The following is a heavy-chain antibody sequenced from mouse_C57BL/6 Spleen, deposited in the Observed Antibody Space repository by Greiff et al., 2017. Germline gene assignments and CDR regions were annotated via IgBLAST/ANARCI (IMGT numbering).Heavy chain of an antibody. CDR2: INPNNGGT. D-gene: IGHD2-9*01. CDR1: GYTFTDYN. CDR3: ARPYYGYDGYFDY. Sequence: VQLQQSGPELVKPGASVKMSCKASGYTFTDYNMHWVKQSHGKSLEWIGYINPNNGGTSYNQKFKGKATLTVNKSSSTAYMELRSLTSEDSAVYYCARPYYGYDGYFDYWGQGTTLTVSS. J-gene: IGHJ2*01. V-gene: IGHV1-22*01.